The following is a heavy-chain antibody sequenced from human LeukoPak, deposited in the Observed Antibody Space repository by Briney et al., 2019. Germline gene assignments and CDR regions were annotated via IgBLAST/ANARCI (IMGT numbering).Heavy chain of an antibody. CDR2: ISHSGST. D-gene: IGHD6-13*01. V-gene: IGHV4-34*01. CDR3: ASGAAADSGRDY. J-gene: IGHJ4*02. CDR1: GGSFSGYY. Sequence: PSETLSLSCAVYGGSFSGYYWSWIRQPPGKGLEWIGEISHSGSTNYNPSLKSRVTISVDTSKNQFSLKLSSVTAAETAVYYCASGAAADSGRDYWGQGTLVTVSS.